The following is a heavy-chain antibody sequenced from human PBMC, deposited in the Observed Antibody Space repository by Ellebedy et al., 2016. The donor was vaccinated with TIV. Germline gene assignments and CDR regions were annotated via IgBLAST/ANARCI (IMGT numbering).Heavy chain of an antibody. CDR2: ISNNGGST. CDR3: VKDAREKAQISWEHDY. D-gene: IGHD5-24*01. V-gene: IGHV3-64D*09. Sequence: PGGSLRLSCSASGFTFTSYAMHWVRQAPGKGLEYVSAISNNGGSTYYTDSVKGRFTISRDNSRNTVFLQMSSLRAEDTAVYYCVKDAREKAQISWEHDYWGQGTLVTVSS. J-gene: IGHJ4*02. CDR1: GFTFTSYA.